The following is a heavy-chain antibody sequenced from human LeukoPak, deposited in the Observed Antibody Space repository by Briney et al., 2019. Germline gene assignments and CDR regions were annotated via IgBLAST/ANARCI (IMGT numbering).Heavy chain of an antibody. V-gene: IGHV3-30*04. Sequence: GGSLRLSCAASGFTFSSYAMHWVRQAPGKGLEGVAVISYDGSNKYYADSVKGRFTISRDNSKNTLYLQMNSLRVEDTAVYYCARVIGWDEPFDLWGHGTLVTVSS. CDR3: ARVIGWDEPFDL. D-gene: IGHD1-26*01. J-gene: IGHJ3*01. CDR1: GFTFSSYA. CDR2: ISYDGSNK.